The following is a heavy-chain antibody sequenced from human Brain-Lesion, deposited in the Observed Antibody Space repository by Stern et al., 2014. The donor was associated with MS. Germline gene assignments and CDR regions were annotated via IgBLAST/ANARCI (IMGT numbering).Heavy chain of an antibody. Sequence: EVQLVESGAEVKKPGESLRISCQGSGYSFTSDWISWVRQMPGKGLEWMGRIDPSDSNPNYSPSFQGHVTISADKSINTAYLDWRSLKASDTAMYYCARHMGEGLSIDYWAREPWSPSP. CDR3: ARHMGEGLSIDY. V-gene: IGHV5-10-1*03. J-gene: IGHJ4*02. D-gene: IGHD3-16*01. CDR1: GYSFTSDW. CDR2: IDPSDSNP.